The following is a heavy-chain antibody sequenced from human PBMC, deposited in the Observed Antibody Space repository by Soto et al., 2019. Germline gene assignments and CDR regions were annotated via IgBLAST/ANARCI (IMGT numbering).Heavy chain of an antibody. V-gene: IGHV3-21*01. J-gene: IGHJ6*02. D-gene: IGHD6-13*01. CDR3: ARDKGAAAGLLSYYYYGMDV. CDR2: ISSSSSYI. CDR1: GFTFSSYS. Sequence: PGGSLRLSCAASGFTFSSYSMNWVRQAPGKGLEWVSSISSSSSYIYYADSVKGRFTISRDNAKNSLYLQMNSLRAEDTAVYYCARDKGAAAGLLSYYYYGMDVWGQGTTVTVSS.